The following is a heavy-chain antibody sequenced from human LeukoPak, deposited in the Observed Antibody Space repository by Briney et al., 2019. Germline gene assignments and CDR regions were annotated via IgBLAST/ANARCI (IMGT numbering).Heavy chain of an antibody. CDR2: IYTSGGT. CDR1: GGSISSSSYY. V-gene: IGHV4-61*02. D-gene: IGHD3-10*01. Sequence: PSETLSLTCTVSGGSISSSSYYWGWIRQPAGKGLEWIGRIYTSGGTNYNPSLKSRVTMSVDTSKNQFSLKLSSVTAADTAVYYCAGYGPGSSIDYWGQGTLVTVSS. J-gene: IGHJ4*02. CDR3: AGYGPGSSIDY.